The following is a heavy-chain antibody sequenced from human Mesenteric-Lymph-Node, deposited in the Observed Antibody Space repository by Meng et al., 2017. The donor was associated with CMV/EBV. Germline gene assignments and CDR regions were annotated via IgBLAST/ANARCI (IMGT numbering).Heavy chain of an antibody. CDR3: ARGENAIFGAFDI. Sequence: GESLKISCAASGFTVSSNTMSWVRQAPGKGLEWLSTIYGDGIAYYADSVKGRFTISRDNSKNTVYLQMNSLRADDTALYYCARGENAIFGAFDIWGQGTMVTVSS. CDR1: GFTVSSNT. J-gene: IGHJ3*02. V-gene: IGHV3-66*02. D-gene: IGHD3-10*02. CDR2: IYGDGIA.